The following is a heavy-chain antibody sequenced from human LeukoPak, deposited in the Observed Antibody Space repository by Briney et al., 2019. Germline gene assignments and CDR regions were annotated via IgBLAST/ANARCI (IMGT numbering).Heavy chain of an antibody. J-gene: IGHJ4*02. V-gene: IGHV3-23*01. CDR1: GFTFSSYA. CDR3: AREDASGLDY. D-gene: IGHD5-12*01. CDR2: ISGSGGNT. Sequence: GGSLRLSCAASGFTFSSYAMTWVRQAPGKGLEWVSGISGSGGNTYYTDSVRGRLSISRDNSKNTLYLQMNSLRAEDTAVYYCAREDASGLDYWGQGTLVIVSS.